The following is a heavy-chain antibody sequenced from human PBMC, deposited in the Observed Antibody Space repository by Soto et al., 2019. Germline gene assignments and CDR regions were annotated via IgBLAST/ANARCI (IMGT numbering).Heavy chain of an antibody. CDR2: ISYDGSNK. CDR1: GFTFSSYA. D-gene: IGHD5-12*01. V-gene: IGHV3-30-3*01. CDR3: ASDIVATIPNRSDY. J-gene: IGHJ4*01. Sequence: QVQLVESGGGVVQPGRSLRLSCAASGFTFSSYAMHWVRQAPGKGLEWVAVISYDGSNKYYADSVKARFTIYRDNSKNTLYLQMNSLRAEDTAVYYCASDIVATIPNRSDYWGQGTLVTVSS.